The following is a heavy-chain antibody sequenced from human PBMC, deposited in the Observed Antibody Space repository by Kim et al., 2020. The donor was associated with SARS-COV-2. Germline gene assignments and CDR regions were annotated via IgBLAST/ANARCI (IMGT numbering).Heavy chain of an antibody. J-gene: IGHJ3*02. CDR3: ARHCAFYDILTGYYKVFAFDI. Sequence: SETLSLTCTVSGGSISSSSYYWGWIRQPPGKGLEWIGSIYYSGSTYYNPSLKSRVTISVDTSKNQFSLKLSSVTAADTAVYYCARHCAFYDILTGYYKVFAFDIWGQGTMVTVSS. CDR2: IYYSGST. CDR1: GGSISSSSYY. D-gene: IGHD3-9*01. V-gene: IGHV4-39*01.